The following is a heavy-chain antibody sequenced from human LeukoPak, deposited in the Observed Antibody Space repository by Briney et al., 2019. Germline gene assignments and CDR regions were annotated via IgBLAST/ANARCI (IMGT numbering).Heavy chain of an antibody. CDR3: ARVRELNFDY. J-gene: IGHJ4*02. CDR2: IYTSGST. CDR1: GGSFSGYY. Sequence: SETLSLTCAVYGGSFSGYYWSWIRQPAGKGLEWIGRIYTSGSTDYNPSPKSRVTISIDTSKNQFSLKLSSVTAADTAVYYCARVRELNFDYWGQGTLVTVSS. D-gene: IGHD3-10*01. V-gene: IGHV4-59*10.